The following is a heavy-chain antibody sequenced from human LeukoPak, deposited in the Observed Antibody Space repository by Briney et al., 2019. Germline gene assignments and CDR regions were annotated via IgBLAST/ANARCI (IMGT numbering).Heavy chain of an antibody. CDR1: GGSFSGYY. J-gene: IGHJ4*02. Sequence: SETLSLTCAVYGGSFSGYYWSWFRQPPGKGLEWIGEINHSGSTNYNPSLKSRVTISVDTSKNQFSLKLSSVTAADTAVYYCARDGSSFDYWGQGTLVTVSS. CDR3: ARDGSSFDY. V-gene: IGHV4-34*01. D-gene: IGHD6-13*01. CDR2: INHSGST.